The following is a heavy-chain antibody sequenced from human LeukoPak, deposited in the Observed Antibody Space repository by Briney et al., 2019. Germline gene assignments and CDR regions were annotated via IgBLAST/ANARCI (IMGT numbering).Heavy chain of an antibody. V-gene: IGHV3-23*01. J-gene: IGHJ4*02. Sequence: GGSLRLSCAASGFTFSSYAMSWVRQAPGKGLEWVSAISGSGGSTYYADSVKGRFTISRDNSKNTLYLQMNSLRAEDTAVYYCAKDPELLWFGELLFDYWGQGTPVTVSS. CDR2: ISGSGGST. CDR3: AKDPELLWFGELLFDY. D-gene: IGHD3-10*01. CDR1: GFTFSSYA.